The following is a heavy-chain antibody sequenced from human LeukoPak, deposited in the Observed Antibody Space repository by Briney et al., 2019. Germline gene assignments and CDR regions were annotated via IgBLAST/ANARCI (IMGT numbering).Heavy chain of an antibody. CDR2: IRYDSSIK. CDR3: AKDDRWLQFCC. V-gene: IGHV3-30*02. Sequence: GGSLRLSCAASGLTLYGMHWVRQAPGKGLEWVAFIRYDSSIKHYADSVKGRFTVSRDNSKNTLYLQMNSLRAEDTAVYYCAKDDRWLQFCCWGQGTLVTVSA. J-gene: IGHJ4*02. D-gene: IGHD5-24*01. CDR1: GLTLYG.